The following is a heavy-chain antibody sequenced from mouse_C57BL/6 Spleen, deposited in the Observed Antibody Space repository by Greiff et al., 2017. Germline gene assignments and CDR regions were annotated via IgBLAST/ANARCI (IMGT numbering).Heavy chain of an antibody. V-gene: IGHV1-69*01. CDR1: GYTFTSYW. Sequence: VQLQQPGAELVMPGASVKLSCKASGYTFTSYWMHWVKQRPGQGLEWIGEIDPSDSYTNYNQKFKGKSTLTVDKSSSTAYMQLSSLTSEDSAVYYCARSWVLYFDYWGQGTTLTVSS. CDR2: IDPSDSYT. CDR3: ARSWVLYFDY. D-gene: IGHD4-1*01. J-gene: IGHJ2*01.